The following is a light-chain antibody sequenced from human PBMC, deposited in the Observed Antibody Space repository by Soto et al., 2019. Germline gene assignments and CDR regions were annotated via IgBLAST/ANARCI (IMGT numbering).Light chain of an antibody. V-gene: IGKV3-20*01. CDR3: QQYGDSMFI. J-gene: IGKJ2*01. CDR1: QSVSSY. Sequence: EIVLTQSPATLSLSPGERATLSCRASQSVSSYLAWYQQKPGQAPRLLIYGASSRAAGIPDRFSGSGSGTDFTLTIRRLEPEDFAVYYCQQYGDSMFIFGQGTKLEIK. CDR2: GAS.